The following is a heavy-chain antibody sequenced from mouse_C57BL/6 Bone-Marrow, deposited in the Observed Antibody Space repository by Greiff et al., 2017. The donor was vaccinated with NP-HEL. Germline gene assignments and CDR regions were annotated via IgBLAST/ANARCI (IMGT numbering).Heavy chain of an antibody. CDR1: GFTFSSYG. D-gene: IGHD1-1*01. CDR2: ISSGGSYT. J-gene: IGHJ3*01. CDR3: ARHLTTRGFAY. V-gene: IGHV5-6*01. Sequence: EVQVVESGGDLVKPGGSLKLSCAASGFTFSSYGMSWVRQTPDKRLEWVATISSGGSYTYYPDSVKGRFTISRDNAKNTLYLQMSSLKSEDTAMYYCARHLTTRGFAYWGQGTLVTVSA.